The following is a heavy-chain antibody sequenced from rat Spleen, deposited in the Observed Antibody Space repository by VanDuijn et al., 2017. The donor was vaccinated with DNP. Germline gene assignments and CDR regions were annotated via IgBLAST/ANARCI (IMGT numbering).Heavy chain of an antibody. V-gene: IGHV5-7*01. CDR3: ARPLFNYGSFPDS. D-gene: IGHD1-3*01. J-gene: IGHJ2*01. CDR1: GFTFSDYH. CDR2: ISPSASRT. Sequence: EVQLVESGGGLVHPGRSLKLSCAASGFTFSDYHMAWVRQAPKKGLEWVAAISPSASRTLYPDSLTGRFIISRDNAKSSLYLQLNSLNSEDTATYYCARPLFNYGSFPDSWGQGVMVTVSS.